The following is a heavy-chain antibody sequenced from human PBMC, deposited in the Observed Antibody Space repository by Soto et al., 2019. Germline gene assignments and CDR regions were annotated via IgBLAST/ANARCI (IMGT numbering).Heavy chain of an antibody. J-gene: IGHJ5*02. CDR2: IYNSGIT. V-gene: IGHV4-61*01. Sequence: SETLSLTCTVSGGSVSSGSHYWSWIRQSPGKGLEWIGYIYNSGITKYNATLKSRVTISVDTSKNQFSLRLISVTAADTAVYFCARQVPAAIRLGWFDPWGQGTLVTVSS. CDR1: GGSVSSGSHY. D-gene: IGHD2-2*02. CDR3: ARQVPAAIRLGWFDP.